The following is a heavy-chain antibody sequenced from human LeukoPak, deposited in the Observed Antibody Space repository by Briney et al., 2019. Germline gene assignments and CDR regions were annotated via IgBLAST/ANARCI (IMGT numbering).Heavy chain of an antibody. V-gene: IGHV4-34*01. CDR1: GGSFSGYY. J-gene: IGHJ6*03. Sequence: SETLSLTCAVYGGSFSGYYWSWIRQPPGKGLEWIGEINHSGSTNYNPSLKSRVTISVDTSKNQFSLKLSSVTAADTAVYYCARGQGAKQWLVRPVPTRYYYYMDVWGKGTTVTVSS. CDR2: INHSGST. CDR3: ARGQGAKQWLVRPVPTRYYYYMDV. D-gene: IGHD6-19*01.